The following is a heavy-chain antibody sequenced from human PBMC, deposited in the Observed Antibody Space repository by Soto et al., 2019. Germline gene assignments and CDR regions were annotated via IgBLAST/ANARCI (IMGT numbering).Heavy chain of an antibody. CDR2: IYYSGSA. CDR1: GGSFSSGDYY. CDR3: ARVPYVAAEYYFDS. V-gene: IGHV4-30-4*01. D-gene: IGHD6-13*01. J-gene: IGHJ4*02. Sequence: PSETLSLTCTVSGGSFSSGDYYWSWVRQPPGKGLEWIGYIYYSGSAYHNPSLKSRLTLAVDTSKNQFSLKLSSVTAADTAVYYCARVPYVAAEYYFDSWGQGTLVTVSS.